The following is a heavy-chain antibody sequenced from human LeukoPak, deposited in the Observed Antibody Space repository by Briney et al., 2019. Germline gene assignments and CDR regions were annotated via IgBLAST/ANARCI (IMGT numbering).Heavy chain of an antibody. CDR2: ISFSAGTT. V-gene: IGHV3-23*01. D-gene: IGHD2-21*02. Sequence: GGSLRLSCAASEITLSSYGVSWVRQAPGKGLEWLSAISFSAGTTYYADSVKGRFTISRDNSKNTLYLQLSSLIAEDTAVYYCAKISWDSGGDREKFWGQGTLVTVSS. CDR3: AKISWDSGGDREKF. CDR1: EITLSSYG. J-gene: IGHJ4*02.